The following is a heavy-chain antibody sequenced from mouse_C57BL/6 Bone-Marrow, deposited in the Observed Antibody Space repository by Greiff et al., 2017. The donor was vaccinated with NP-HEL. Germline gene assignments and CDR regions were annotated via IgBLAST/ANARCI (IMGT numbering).Heavy chain of an antibody. J-gene: IGHJ4*01. Sequence: QVQLQQSGAELVRPGTSVKVSCKASGYAFTNYLIEWVKQRPGQGLEWIGVINPGSGGTNYNEKFKGKATLTADKSSSTAYMQLSSLTSEDSAVYFCARWGPPYAMDDWGQGTSVTVSS. V-gene: IGHV1-54*01. CDR3: ARWGPPYAMDD. CDR2: INPGSGGT. CDR1: GYAFTNYL.